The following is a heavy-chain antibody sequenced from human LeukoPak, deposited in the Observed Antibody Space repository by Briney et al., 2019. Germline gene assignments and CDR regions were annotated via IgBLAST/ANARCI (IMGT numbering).Heavy chain of an antibody. D-gene: IGHD2-15*01. CDR3: AGEYCSGAACYKSFDY. J-gene: IGHJ4*02. V-gene: IGHV1-2*02. Sequence: GASVKVSCKASGYTFTDYYMHWVRQAPGQGLEWMGWLNPDSGGSKSAQKFQGRVTMTRDTSISTAYMELSSLRADDTALYFCAGEYCSGAACYKSFDYWGQGTLVTVSS. CDR1: GYTFTDYY. CDR2: LNPDSGGS.